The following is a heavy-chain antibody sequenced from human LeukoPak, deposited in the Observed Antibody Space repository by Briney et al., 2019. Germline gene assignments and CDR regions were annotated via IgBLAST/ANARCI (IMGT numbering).Heavy chain of an antibody. Sequence: GTSLRLSCAASGFTFNNYAMHWVRQAPGKGLEWVSGISWNSGSIGYADSVKGRFTISRDNAKNSLYLQMNSLRAEDTALYYCAKDMGGSGSTFDPWGQGTLVTVSS. V-gene: IGHV3-9*01. D-gene: IGHD3-22*01. CDR1: GFTFNNYA. CDR2: ISWNSGSI. J-gene: IGHJ5*02. CDR3: AKDMGGSGSTFDP.